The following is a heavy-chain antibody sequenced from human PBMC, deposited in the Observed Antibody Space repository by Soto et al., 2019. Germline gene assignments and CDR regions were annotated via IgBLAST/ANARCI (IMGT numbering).Heavy chain of an antibody. V-gene: IGHV1-69*13. CDR2: IIPIFGTA. J-gene: IGHJ5*02. D-gene: IGHD2-15*01. CDR3: ARDTYTTPWFDP. CDR1: GGTFSSYA. Sequence: SVKVSCKACGGTFSSYAISWVRQAPGQGLEWMGGIIPIFGTANYAQKFQGRVTITADESTSTAYMELSSLRSEDTAVYYCARDTYTTPWFDPWGQGTLVTVSS.